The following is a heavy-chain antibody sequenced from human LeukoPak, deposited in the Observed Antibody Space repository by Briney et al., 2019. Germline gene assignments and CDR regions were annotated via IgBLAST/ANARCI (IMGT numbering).Heavy chain of an antibody. J-gene: IGHJ4*02. CDR3: ARDQYCTNGVCYTGLDY. D-gene: IGHD2-8*01. CDR1: RFPFSDYY. Sequence: GGSLRLSCAASRFPFSDYYMNWIRQAPGKGLEWVSYISTSSSYTNYADSVKGRFTISRDNAKNSLYLQMNSLRAEDTAVYYCARDQYCTNGVCYTGLDYWGQGTLVTVSS. CDR2: ISTSSSYT. V-gene: IGHV3-11*06.